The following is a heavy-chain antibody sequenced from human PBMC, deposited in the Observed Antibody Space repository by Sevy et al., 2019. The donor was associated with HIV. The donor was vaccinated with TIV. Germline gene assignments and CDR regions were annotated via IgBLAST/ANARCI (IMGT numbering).Heavy chain of an antibody. V-gene: IGHV1-18*01. D-gene: IGHD3-22*01. Sequence: ASVKVSCKASGYTFTSYGISWVRQAPGQGLEWMGWISAYNGNTNYAQKLQGRVTMTTDTSTSTAYTELRSLRSDDTAVYYCARAPPNYNTWVPLHWGQGTLVTVSS. CDR1: GYTFTSYG. J-gene: IGHJ4*02. CDR3: ARAPPNYNTWVPLH. CDR2: ISAYNGNT.